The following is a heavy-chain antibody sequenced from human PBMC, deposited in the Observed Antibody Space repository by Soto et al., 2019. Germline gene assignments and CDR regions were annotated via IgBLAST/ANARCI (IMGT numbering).Heavy chain of an antibody. V-gene: IGHV1-2*02. CDR3: ARRGRPGMATEYYFDY. CDR2: INSKSGGT. D-gene: IGHD5-12*01. J-gene: IGHJ4*02. CDR1: GYAFTDYY. Sequence: ASVKVSCKASGYAFTDYYMHWVRQAPGQGLEWMGWINSKSGGTNLAQRFQGRVTMTRDTSISTTHLELSSLRSEDTAVYYCARRGRPGMATEYYFDYWGQGTLVTVSS.